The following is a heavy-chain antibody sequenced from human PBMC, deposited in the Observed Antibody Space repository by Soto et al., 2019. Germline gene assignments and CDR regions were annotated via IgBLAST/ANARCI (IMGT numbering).Heavy chain of an antibody. CDR2: IYHSGST. D-gene: IGHD6-13*01. CDR1: GGSISSSHW. J-gene: IGHJ4*02. V-gene: IGHV4-4*02. Sequence: SETLSLTCAVSGGSISSSHWWRWVRQPPGKGLEWIGEIYHSGSTNYNPSLKSRVTISVDKSKNQFSLKLSSVTAADTAVYYCARILAAAGQFDYSGQGTLVTVSS. CDR3: ARILAAAGQFDY.